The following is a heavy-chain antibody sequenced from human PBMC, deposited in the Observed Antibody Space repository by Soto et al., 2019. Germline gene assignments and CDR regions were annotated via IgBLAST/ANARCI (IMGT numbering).Heavy chain of an antibody. CDR3: ARIVATIDPPEGTMDV. J-gene: IGHJ6*03. D-gene: IGHD5-12*01. Sequence: GASVKVSCKASGYTFTSYGISWVRQAPGQGLEWMGWISAYNGNTNYAQKLQGRVTMTTDTSTSTAYMELRSLRSDDTAVYYCARIVATIDPPEGTMDVWGKGTTVTVSS. V-gene: IGHV1-18*01. CDR1: GYTFTSYG. CDR2: ISAYNGNT.